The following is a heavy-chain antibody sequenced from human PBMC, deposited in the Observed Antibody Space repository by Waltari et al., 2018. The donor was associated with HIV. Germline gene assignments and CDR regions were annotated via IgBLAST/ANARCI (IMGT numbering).Heavy chain of an antibody. CDR1: GVSLPAYY. J-gene: IGHJ6*02. CDR2: MECAHGSA. V-gene: IGHV4-34*02. D-gene: IGHD1-1*01. CDR3: VRGQDDLRDGLYWFHGWDV. Sequence: QVHLQQWGPGLLKPSETLSLSCAVHGVSLPAYYWTWLRRSPGKGREWLGDMECAHGSASCNPAINSRATISLDPSKNQVALRLTSVTAADTAIYYCVRGQDDLRDGLYWFHGWDVWGQGTTVTV.